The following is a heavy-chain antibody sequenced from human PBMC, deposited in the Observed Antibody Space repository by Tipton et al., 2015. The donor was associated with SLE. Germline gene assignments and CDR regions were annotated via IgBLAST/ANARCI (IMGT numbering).Heavy chain of an antibody. CDR1: GGSISSYY. D-gene: IGHD1-26*01. CDR3: ARGGGGSYYVKDY. CDR2: IYYSGST. J-gene: IGHJ4*02. V-gene: IGHV4-59*01. Sequence: TLSLTCTVSGGSISSYYWSWIRQPPGKGLEWIGYIYYSGSTNYNPSLKSRVTISVDTSKNQFSLKLSSATAADTAVYYCARGGGGSYYVKDYWGQGTLVTVSS.